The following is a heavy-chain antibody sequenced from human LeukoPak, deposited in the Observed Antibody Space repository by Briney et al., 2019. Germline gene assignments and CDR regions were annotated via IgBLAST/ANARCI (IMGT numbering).Heavy chain of an antibody. J-gene: IGHJ4*02. D-gene: IGHD4-17*01. CDR2: MNPNSGNT. CDR3: ARGNIDYGDYGTAIDY. CDR1: GYTFTSYD. V-gene: IGHV1-8*01. Sequence: ASVKVSCKASGYTFTSYDINWVRQATGQGLEWMGWMNPNSGNTGYAQKFQGRVTMTRNTSISTAYMELSSLRSEDTAVYYCARGNIDYGDYGTAIDYWGQGTLVTVSS.